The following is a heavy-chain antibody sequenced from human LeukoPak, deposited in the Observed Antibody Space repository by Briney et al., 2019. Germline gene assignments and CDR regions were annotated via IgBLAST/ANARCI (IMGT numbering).Heavy chain of an antibody. Sequence: PSETLSLTCTVSGGSIRSYYWSWIRQPAGKGLEWIGRKYARGSSNYNPPVQSRVTMSVDTSKNQFSLKLRSVTAADTAVYYCARGRYCSADICTGGDSFDIWGQGTMVSVSP. CDR2: KYARGSS. V-gene: IGHV4-4*07. CDR1: GGSIRSYY. CDR3: ARGRYCSADICTGGDSFDI. D-gene: IGHD2-15*01. J-gene: IGHJ3*02.